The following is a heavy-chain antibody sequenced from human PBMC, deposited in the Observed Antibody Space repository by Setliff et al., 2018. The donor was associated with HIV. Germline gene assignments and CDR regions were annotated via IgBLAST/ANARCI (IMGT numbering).Heavy chain of an antibody. CDR2: INHSGST. CDR1: DGSLSSYY. CDR3: AASTFDLLLLDY. V-gene: IGHV4-34*01. D-gene: IGHD2-8*02. Sequence: PSETLSLTCAVYDGSLSSYYWSWIRQPPGKALEWIAEINHSGSTNYNPSLKNRVAISMDTSKNQLSLNLTSVTAADTAVYYCAASTFDLLLLDYWGQGTRVTVSS. J-gene: IGHJ4*02.